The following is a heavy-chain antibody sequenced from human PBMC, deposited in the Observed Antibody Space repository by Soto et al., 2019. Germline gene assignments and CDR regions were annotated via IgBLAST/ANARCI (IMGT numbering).Heavy chain of an antibody. CDR1: GFSLSTSGVG. V-gene: IGHV2-5*02. Sequence: QITLKESGPTLVKPTQTLTLTCTFSGFSLSTSGVGVGWIRQPPGKALEWLALIYWDDDKRYSPSLKSRLPSTKYASKDQVVLTITNIGPMDTAIYYSAHRCYDDICGRYVAYDIWSQVTIVTASS. CDR3: AHRCYDDICGRYVAYDI. J-gene: IGHJ3*02. CDR2: IYWDDDK. D-gene: IGHD3-16*01.